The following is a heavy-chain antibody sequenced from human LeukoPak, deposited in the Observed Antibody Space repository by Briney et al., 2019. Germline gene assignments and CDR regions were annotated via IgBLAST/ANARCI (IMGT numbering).Heavy chain of an antibody. CDR3: AREPVGSSFDY. CDR2: IYTSGST. D-gene: IGHD6-13*01. V-gene: IGHV4-4*07. J-gene: IGHJ4*02. Sequence: SETLSLTCTVSGGSISDYYWGWIRQPAGKGLEWIGRIYTSGSTNYNPSLKSRVTMSLDTSKNQFSLKLISVTAADTAVYYCAREPVGSSFDYWAREPWSPSPQ. CDR1: GGSISDYY.